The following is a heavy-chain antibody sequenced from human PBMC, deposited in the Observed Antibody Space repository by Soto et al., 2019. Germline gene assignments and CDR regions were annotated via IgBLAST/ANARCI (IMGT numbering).Heavy chain of an antibody. Sequence: HPGGSLRLSCSASGFTFSSYAMHWVRQAPGKGLEYVSAISSNGGSTYYADSVKGRFTISRDNSKNTLYLQMSSLRAEDTAVYYCVKDGKPKRGVVITAFDYWGQGTLVTVSS. CDR1: GFTFSSYA. CDR3: VKDGKPKRGVVITAFDY. CDR2: ISSNGGST. J-gene: IGHJ4*02. V-gene: IGHV3-64D*06. D-gene: IGHD3-22*01.